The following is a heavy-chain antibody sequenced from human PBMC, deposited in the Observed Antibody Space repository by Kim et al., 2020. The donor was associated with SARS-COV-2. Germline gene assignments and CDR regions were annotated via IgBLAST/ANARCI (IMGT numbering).Heavy chain of an antibody. V-gene: IGHV3-21*01. D-gene: IGHD4-17*01. CDR3: ASCNLNDYGGPIDY. CDR2: ISRSSSYI. CDR1: GFTFSTYT. Sequence: GGSLRLSCAASGFTFSTYTMNWVRQAPGKGLEWVSSISRSSSYIYYADSVKGRFTISRDNAKNSLYLQMNSLRAEDTAVYYCASCNLNDYGGPIDYWGQGILVTVSS. J-gene: IGHJ4*02.